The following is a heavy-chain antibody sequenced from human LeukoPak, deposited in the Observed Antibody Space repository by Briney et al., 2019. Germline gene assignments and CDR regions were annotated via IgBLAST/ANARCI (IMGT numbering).Heavy chain of an antibody. CDR1: GGSISSYY. D-gene: IGHD6-6*01. V-gene: IGHV4-4*07. Sequence: SETLSLTCTASGGSISSYYWSWIRQPAGKGLEWIGRIYTSGSTNYNPSLKSRVTISVDTSKNQFSLKLSSVTAADTAVYYCARLRSIAARDYYYGMDVWGQGTTVTVSS. J-gene: IGHJ6*02. CDR2: IYTSGST. CDR3: ARLRSIAARDYYYGMDV.